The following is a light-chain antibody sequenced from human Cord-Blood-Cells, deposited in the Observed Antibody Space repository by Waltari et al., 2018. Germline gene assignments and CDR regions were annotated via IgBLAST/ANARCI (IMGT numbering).Light chain of an antibody. V-gene: IGLV2-8*01. CDR3: SSYAGSNNLV. Sequence: QSALTQPPSASGSPGQSVTISCPGNRSAVGGLHYVSWYHQHQGKAPKLMIYEVSKRPSGVPDRFSGSKSGNTASLTVSGLQAEDEADYYCSSYAGSNNLVFGGGTKLTVL. CDR2: EVS. J-gene: IGLJ2*01. CDR1: RSAVGGLHY.